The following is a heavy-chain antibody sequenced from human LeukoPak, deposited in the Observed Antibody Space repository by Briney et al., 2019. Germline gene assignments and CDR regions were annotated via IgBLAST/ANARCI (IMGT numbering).Heavy chain of an antibody. CDR2: INTGGSTT. D-gene: IGHD5-24*01. CDR1: GFTFSDNY. V-gene: IGHV3-74*01. J-gene: IGHJ4*02. Sequence: GGSLRLSCAASGFTFSDNYMSWIRQAPGKGLVWVSRINTGGSTTDYADSVKGRFTISRDNAKNALYLQMNSLRAEDTAVYYCSRDLRGRDDYWGQGILVIVSS. CDR3: SRDLRGRDDY.